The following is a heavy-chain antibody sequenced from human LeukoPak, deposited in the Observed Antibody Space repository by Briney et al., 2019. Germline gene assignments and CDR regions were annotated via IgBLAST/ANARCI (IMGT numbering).Heavy chain of an antibody. V-gene: IGHV1-8*01. CDR2: MNPNSGNT. CDR1: GYTFTSYD. Sequence: ASVTVSCKASGYTFTSYDINWVRQATGQGLEWMGWMNPNSGNTGYAQKFQGRVTMTRNISVSTAYMELSSLTSEDTAVYYCARNPQFGGTFDPWGQGTLVTVSS. CDR3: ARNPQFGGTFDP. D-gene: IGHD3-16*01. J-gene: IGHJ5*02.